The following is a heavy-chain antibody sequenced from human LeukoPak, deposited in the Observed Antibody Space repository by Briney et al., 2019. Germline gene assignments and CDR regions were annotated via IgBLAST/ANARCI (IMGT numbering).Heavy chain of an antibody. J-gene: IGHJ5*02. CDR1: GYSIGSGYY. V-gene: IGHV4-38-2*02. CDR2: IYHSGST. Sequence: SETLSLTCTVSGYSIGSGYYWGWIRQPPGKGLEWIGSIYHSGSTYYNPSLKSRVTISVDTSKNQFSLKLSSVTAADTAVYYCARGYYGSGSYYNAWFDPWGQGTLVTVSS. CDR3: ARGYYGSGSYYNAWFDP. D-gene: IGHD3-10*01.